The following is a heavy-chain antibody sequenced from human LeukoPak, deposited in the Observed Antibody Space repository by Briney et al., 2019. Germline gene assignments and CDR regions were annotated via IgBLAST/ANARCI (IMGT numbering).Heavy chain of an antibody. V-gene: IGHV3-23*01. D-gene: IGHD1-26*01. Sequence: GGSLRLSCAASGFTFSSYGMSWVRQAPGKGLEWVSAISGSGAGTYYADSVKGRFTISRDNSKNTLYLQMNSLRAEDTAVYYCASVLGYDAFDIWGQGTMVTVSS. CDR2: ISGSGAGT. J-gene: IGHJ3*02. CDR3: ASVLGYDAFDI. CDR1: GFTFSSYG.